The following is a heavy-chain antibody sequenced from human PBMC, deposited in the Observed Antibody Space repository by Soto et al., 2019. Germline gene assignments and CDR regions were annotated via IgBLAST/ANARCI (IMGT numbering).Heavy chain of an antibody. CDR2: ISSSGSTI. J-gene: IGHJ4*02. V-gene: IGHV3-48*03. D-gene: IGHD6-13*01. CDR1: GFTFSSYE. CDR3: ASGSRIAAAGTPFDY. Sequence: GGSLRLSCAASGFTFSSYEMNWVRQAPGKGLEWVSYISSSGSTIYYADSVKGRFTISRDNAKNSLYLQMNSLRAEDTAVYYCASGSRIAAAGTPFDYWGQGTLVTVSS.